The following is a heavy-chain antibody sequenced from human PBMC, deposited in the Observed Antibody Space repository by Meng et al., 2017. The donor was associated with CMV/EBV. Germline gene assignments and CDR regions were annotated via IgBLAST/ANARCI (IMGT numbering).Heavy chain of an antibody. CDR2: IYTSGST. Sequence: QVQLQESGTGLVKPSATLPLTCTVSGGSISSYYWSWIRQPAGKGLEWIGRIYTSGSTNYNPSLKSRVTMSVDTSKNQFSLKLSSVTAADTAVYYCARAAVDLSKDYFDYWGQGTLVTVSS. D-gene: IGHD2-15*01. CDR3: ARAAVDLSKDYFDY. J-gene: IGHJ4*02. CDR1: GGSISSYY. V-gene: IGHV4-4*07.